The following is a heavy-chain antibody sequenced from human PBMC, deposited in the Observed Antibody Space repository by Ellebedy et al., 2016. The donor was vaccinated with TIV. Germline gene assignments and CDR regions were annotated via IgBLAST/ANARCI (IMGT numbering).Heavy chain of an antibody. CDR3: TTGSRDY. Sequence: GESLKISCAASGFTFSGSAMHWVRQASGKGLEWVGRIRSKANSYATAYAASVKGRFTISRDDSKNTAYLQMNSLKTEDTAVYYCTTGSRDYWGQGTLVTVSS. V-gene: IGHV3-73*01. CDR2: IRSKANSYAT. J-gene: IGHJ4*02. D-gene: IGHD1-14*01. CDR1: GFTFSGSA.